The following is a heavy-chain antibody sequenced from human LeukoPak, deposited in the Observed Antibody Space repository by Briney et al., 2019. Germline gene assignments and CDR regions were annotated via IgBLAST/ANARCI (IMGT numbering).Heavy chain of an antibody. D-gene: IGHD3-3*01. CDR2: IYSGGST. Sequence: GGSLRLSCAASGFTVSSNYMSWVRQAPGKGREWVSVIYSGGSTYYADSVKGRFTISRHNSKNTLYLQMNSLRAEDTAVYYCAIWSGYYFDYWGQGTLVTVSS. V-gene: IGHV3-53*04. CDR3: AIWSGYYFDY. CDR1: GFTVSSNY. J-gene: IGHJ4*02.